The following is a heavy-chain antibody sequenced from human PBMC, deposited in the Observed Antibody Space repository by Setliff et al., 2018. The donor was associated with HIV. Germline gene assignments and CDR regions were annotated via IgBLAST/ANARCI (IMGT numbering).Heavy chain of an antibody. Sequence: SETLSLTCSVSGGSISTNSFYWGWIRQPPGEGLEWIASIDYTGKSYYNPSLESRVTISVDTSKNQFSLKLSSVTAADTAVYYCARRGSGRGVYWGKGTTVTVSS. CDR1: GGSISTNSFY. CDR3: ARRGSGRGVY. V-gene: IGHV4-39*01. D-gene: IGHD3-10*01. CDR2: IDYTGKS. J-gene: IGHJ6*04.